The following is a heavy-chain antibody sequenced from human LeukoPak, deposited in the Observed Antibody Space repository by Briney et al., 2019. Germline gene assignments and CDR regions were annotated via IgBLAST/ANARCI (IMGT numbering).Heavy chain of an antibody. CDR2: INGGNGKT. V-gene: IGHV1-3*01. Sequence: ASVKVSCKASGYTFTDYAVHWVRQAPGQSLEWMGYINGGNGKTEYSPKFQGRLTITRDISATTAYMELSSLRSEDTAVYYCVRDGGYQLLVIWGRGTLITVAS. J-gene: IGHJ4*02. CDR3: VRDGGYQLLVI. CDR1: GYTFTDYA. D-gene: IGHD2-2*01.